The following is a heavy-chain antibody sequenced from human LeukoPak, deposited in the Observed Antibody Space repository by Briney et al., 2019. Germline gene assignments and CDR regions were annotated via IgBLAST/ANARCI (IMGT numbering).Heavy chain of an antibody. V-gene: IGHV3-64*01. J-gene: IGHJ4*02. D-gene: IGHD3-22*01. CDR3: TDSSRDY. CDR2: ISSNGGST. CDR1: GFTFSSYA. Sequence: PGGSLRLSCAASGFTFSSYATHWVRQAPGKGLEYVSAISSNGGSTYYANSVKGRFTISRDNSKITLYLQMGSLRAEDMAVYYCTDSSRDYWGQGTLVTVSS.